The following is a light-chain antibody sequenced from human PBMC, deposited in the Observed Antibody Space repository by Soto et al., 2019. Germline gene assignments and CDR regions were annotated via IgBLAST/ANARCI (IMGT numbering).Light chain of an antibody. Sequence: QSALTQPPSASGSPGQSVTISCTGTKNDIGVYDFVSWYQHHPGKAPRLIIYEVVQRPSRVPDRFSGSKSGNTASLTVSGLQAADEGDYFCKSYAGSNTYVFGSGTKLTVL. CDR3: KSYAGSNTYV. CDR2: EVV. CDR1: KNDIGVYDF. J-gene: IGLJ1*01. V-gene: IGLV2-8*01.